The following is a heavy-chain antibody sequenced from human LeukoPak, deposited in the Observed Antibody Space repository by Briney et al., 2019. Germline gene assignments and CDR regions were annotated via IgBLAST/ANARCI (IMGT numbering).Heavy chain of an antibody. V-gene: IGHV3-11*01. J-gene: IGHJ6*03. D-gene: IGHD6-6*01. CDR3: ARDSVATRDYYYYYYMDV. Sequence: PGGSLRLSCAASGFTVSDNYMTWIRQAPGKGLEWVSKISSSGSTIYYADSVKGRFTISRDNAKNSLYLQMSSLRAEDTALYYCARDSVATRDYYYYYYMDVWGKGTTVTVSS. CDR1: GFTVSDNY. CDR2: ISSSGSTI.